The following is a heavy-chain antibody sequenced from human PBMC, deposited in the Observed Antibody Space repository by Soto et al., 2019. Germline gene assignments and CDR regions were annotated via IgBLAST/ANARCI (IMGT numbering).Heavy chain of an antibody. Sequence: QVQLVQSGAEVKKPGASVKVSCKASGYTFTSYYMHWVRQAPGQGLEWMGIINPSGGSTSYAQKFQGRVNMTRDTSTSTVYVELSSLRSEDAAVYYCARGPQETWIQLKWWFDPWGQGTLVTVSS. CDR1: GYTFTSYY. V-gene: IGHV1-46*01. J-gene: IGHJ5*02. CDR2: INPSGGST. D-gene: IGHD5-18*01. CDR3: ARGPQETWIQLKWWFDP.